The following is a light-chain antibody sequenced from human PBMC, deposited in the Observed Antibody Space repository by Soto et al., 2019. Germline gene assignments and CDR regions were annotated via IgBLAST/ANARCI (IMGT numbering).Light chain of an antibody. V-gene: IGLV2-14*01. CDR3: QSFDKYLSAVV. J-gene: IGLJ2*01. CDR1: SNDVGIYNY. Sequence: QSALTQPASVSGSPGQSITISCTGTSNDVGIYNYVSWYQQHPGKAPKLIIYEVTNRPSGVSDRFSGSKSDNTASLTISGRQAEDEADYYCQSFDKYLSAVVFGGGTKLTVL. CDR2: EVT.